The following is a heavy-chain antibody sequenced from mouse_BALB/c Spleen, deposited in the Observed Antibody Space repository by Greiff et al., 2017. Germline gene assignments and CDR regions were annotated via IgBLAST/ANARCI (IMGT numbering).Heavy chain of an antibody. D-gene: IGHD2-2*01. CDR3: MGGYGMDY. Sequence: VQLQQSGAELVKPGASVKLSCKASGYTFTSYYMYWVKQRPGQGLEWIGEINPSNGGTNFNEKFKSKATLTVDKSSSTAYMQLSSLTSEDSAVYYCMGGYGMDYWGQGTSVTVSS. CDR1: GYTFTSYY. V-gene: IGHV1S81*02. CDR2: INPSNGGT. J-gene: IGHJ4*01.